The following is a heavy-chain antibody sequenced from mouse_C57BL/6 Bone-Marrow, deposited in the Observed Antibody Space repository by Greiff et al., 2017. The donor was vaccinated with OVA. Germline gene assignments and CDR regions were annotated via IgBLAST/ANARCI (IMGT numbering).Heavy chain of an antibody. CDR2: INPSNGGT. Sequence: QVQLQQPGTELVKPGASVKLSCKASGYTFTSYWMHWVKQRPGQGLEWIGNINPSNGGTNYNEKFKSKATLTVDKSSSTAFMQIGGLTSEDSAVYYGERGHPYYFDYWGQGTTLTVSS. J-gene: IGHJ2*01. V-gene: IGHV1-53*01. CDR1: GYTFTSYW. D-gene: IGHD6-1*01. CDR3: ERGHPYYFDY.